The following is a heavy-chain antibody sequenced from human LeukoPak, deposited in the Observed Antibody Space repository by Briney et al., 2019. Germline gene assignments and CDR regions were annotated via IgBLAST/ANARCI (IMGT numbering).Heavy chain of an antibody. Sequence: GGSLRLSCEASGFTFNTYSMNWARQAPGKGLEWVSSIDSSGGYMFYADSVKGRFIISRDNAKDSLYLQMNSLRVEDTAVYYCAKPLVEYSSSSGLDYWGQGTLVTVSS. CDR3: AKPLVEYSSSSGLDY. CDR1: GFTFNTYS. CDR2: IDSSGGYM. D-gene: IGHD6-6*01. J-gene: IGHJ4*02. V-gene: IGHV3-21*06.